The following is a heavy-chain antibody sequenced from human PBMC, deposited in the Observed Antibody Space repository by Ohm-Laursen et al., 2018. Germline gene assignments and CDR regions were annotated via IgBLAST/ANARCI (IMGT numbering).Heavy chain of an antibody. CDR1: GGSISSGGYY. V-gene: IGHV4-31*01. J-gene: IGHJ6*02. CDR2: IYYSGST. Sequence: SQTLSLTCTVSGGSISSGGYYWSWIRQHPGKGLEWIGYIYYSGSTYYNPSLKSLVTISVDTSKNQFSLKLSSVTAADTAVYYCARGGYYFYYGMGVWGQGTTVPVSS. D-gene: IGHD1-26*01. CDR3: ARGGYYFYYGMGV.